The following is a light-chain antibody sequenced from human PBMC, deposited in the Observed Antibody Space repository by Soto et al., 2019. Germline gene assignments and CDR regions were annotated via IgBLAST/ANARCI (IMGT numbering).Light chain of an antibody. V-gene: IGLV2-14*01. CDR1: SSDVGNYIF. CDR2: AIN. Sequence: QSALTQPASVSGSPGQSITISCTGTSSDVGNYIFVSWYRQHPGKAPKLMIYAINNRPSGVSNRFSGSKSGNTASLTISGLQAEDEADYYCVSYTTSASYVFGTVTKLTVL. J-gene: IGLJ1*01. CDR3: VSYTTSASYV.